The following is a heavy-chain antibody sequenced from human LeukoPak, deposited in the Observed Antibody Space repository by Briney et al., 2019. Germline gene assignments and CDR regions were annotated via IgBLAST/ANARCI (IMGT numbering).Heavy chain of an antibody. CDR3: VRGYSFGPYGMDV. J-gene: IGHJ6*02. CDR2: ISDSGGST. D-gene: IGHD2-15*01. Sequence: GGSLRLSCSASGFPFSSYAMHWVRQAPGKGLEDVSAISDSGGSTYYADSVKGRFTISRDNSKNTLYLQMSSLRAEDTAVYFCVRGYSFGPYGMDVWGQGTTVTVSS. CDR1: GFPFSSYA. V-gene: IGHV3-64D*09.